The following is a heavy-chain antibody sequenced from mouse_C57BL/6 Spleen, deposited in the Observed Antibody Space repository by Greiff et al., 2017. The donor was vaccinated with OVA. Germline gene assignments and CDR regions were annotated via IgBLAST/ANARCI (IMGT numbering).Heavy chain of an antibody. D-gene: IGHD2-4*01. CDR3: ARSLYDYDGYYFDY. CDR2: IRNKANGYTT. CDR1: GFTFTDYY. J-gene: IGHJ2*01. Sequence: EVQGVESGGGLVQPGGSLSLSCAASGFTFTDYYMSWVRQPPGKALEWLGFIRNKANGYTTEYSASVKGRFTISRDNSQSILYLQMNALRAEDSATYYCARSLYDYDGYYFDYWGQGTTLTVSS. V-gene: IGHV7-3*01.